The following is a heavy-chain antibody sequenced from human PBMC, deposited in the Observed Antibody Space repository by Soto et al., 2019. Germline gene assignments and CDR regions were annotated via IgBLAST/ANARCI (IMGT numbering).Heavy chain of an antibody. D-gene: IGHD5-18*01. CDR2: VISASGSV. J-gene: IGHJ1*01. Sequence: QVQVVQSGAEVKKPGSSVKISCKGSGRIFSSFPTSWVRQVPGQGLEWRGGVISASGSVTYAPQFQGRVTIAAVTSAGIGYLELTSLTSEDTAIYYCAKVGSRDGYTYGLEQWGPGTMVTVSS. CDR3: AKVGSRDGYTYGLEQ. CDR1: GRIFSSFP. V-gene: IGHV1-69*06.